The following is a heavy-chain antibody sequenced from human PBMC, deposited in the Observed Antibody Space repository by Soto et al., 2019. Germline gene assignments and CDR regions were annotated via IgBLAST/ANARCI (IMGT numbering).Heavy chain of an antibody. V-gene: IGHV4-34*01. J-gene: IGHJ6*02. Sequence: LALTCTVYGGNCRCYCVRLIRQHPGKGLEWIGKINHSGSTNYNPSRKSRVTISVDTSKNQFSLKLSSVTAADTAVYYCARDQPPLYYDFWSGYYSAAGGYGMDIWGQPTSV. CDR3: ARDQPPLYYDFWSGYYSAAGGYGMDI. CDR2: INHSGST. CDR1: GGNCRCYC. D-gene: IGHD3-3*01.